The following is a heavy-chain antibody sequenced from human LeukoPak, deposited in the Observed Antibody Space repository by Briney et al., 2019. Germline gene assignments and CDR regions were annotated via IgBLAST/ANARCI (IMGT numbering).Heavy chain of an antibody. V-gene: IGHV4-4*02. CDR3: ARGAAYYYGSGSYYNWFDP. D-gene: IGHD3-10*01. CDR1: GGSISSSNW. J-gene: IGHJ5*02. CDR2: IYHSGST. Sequence: PSETLSLTCAVSGGSISSSNWWSWVRQPPGKGLEWIGEIYHSGSTNYNPSLKSRVTISVDTSKNQFSLKLSSVTAADTAVYYCARGAAYYYGSGSYYNWFDPWGQGTLVTVSS.